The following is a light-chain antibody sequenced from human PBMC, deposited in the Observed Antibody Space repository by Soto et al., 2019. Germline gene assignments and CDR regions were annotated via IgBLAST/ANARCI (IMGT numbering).Light chain of an antibody. V-gene: IGLV1-40*01. CDR2: GDT. CDR1: SSNIWSGYT. J-gene: IGLJ1*01. CDR3: QSYDSSLSGSDV. Sequence: QSVLTQTSSVSGAPVQRVTISCTESSSNIWSGYTVHWYQQLSGTARQLFIYGDTIRPSAVPDRFSGSKSGSSASLAITGLQAEDESVYYCQSYDSSLSGSDVFGTGTKVTVL.